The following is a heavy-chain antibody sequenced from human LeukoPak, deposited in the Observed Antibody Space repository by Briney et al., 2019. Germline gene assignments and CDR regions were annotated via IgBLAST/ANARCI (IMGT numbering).Heavy chain of an antibody. D-gene: IGHD6-13*01. V-gene: IGHV4-59*08. CDR2: LYDSGST. J-gene: IGHJ4*02. CDR1: GVSISTYY. CDR3: AKHGGSWTFDY. Sequence: SETLSLTCTVSGVSISTYYWSWIRQPPRKGVEWIGYLYDSGSTNYNPSLKSRVTISVDTSKNQFSLKLSSVTAADTAMYYCAKHGGSWTFDYWGQGTLVTVSS.